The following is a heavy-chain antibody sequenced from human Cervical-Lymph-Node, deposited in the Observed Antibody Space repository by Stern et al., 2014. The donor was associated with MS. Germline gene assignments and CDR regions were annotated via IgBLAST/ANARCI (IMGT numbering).Heavy chain of an antibody. CDR3: AAAPLYYYDSSGHFDY. V-gene: IGHV1-58*01. Sequence: QLVQSGPEVKKPGTSVKVSCKASGFTFTSSAVQWVRQARGQRLEWIGWIGVGSGNTNYAQKFQERVTITRDMSTSTAYMELSSLRSEDTAVYYCAAAPLYYYDSSGHFDYWGQGTLVTVSS. CDR2: IGVGSGNT. CDR1: GFTFTSSA. J-gene: IGHJ4*02. D-gene: IGHD3-22*01.